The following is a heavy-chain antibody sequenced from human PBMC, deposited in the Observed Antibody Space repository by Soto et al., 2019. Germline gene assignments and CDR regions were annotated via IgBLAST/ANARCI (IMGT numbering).Heavy chain of an antibody. CDR3: ARDSGYYYAAFDI. D-gene: IGHD3-22*01. CDR2: IKQDGSEK. CDR1: GFTFSSYW. Sequence: EVQLVESGGGLVQPGGSLRLSCAASGFTFSSYWMSWVRQAPGKGLEWVANIKQDGSEKYYVDSVKGRFTISRDNAKNSLYLQMNSLRAEDTAVYYCARDSGYYYAAFDIWGQGTMVTVSS. V-gene: IGHV3-7*01. J-gene: IGHJ3*02.